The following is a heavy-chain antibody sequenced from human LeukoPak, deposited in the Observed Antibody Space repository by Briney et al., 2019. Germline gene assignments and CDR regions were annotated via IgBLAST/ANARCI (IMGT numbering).Heavy chain of an antibody. V-gene: IGHV3-7*03. Sequence: PGGSLRLSCAASGFTFSNYWMSWVRQAPGKGLEWVANIKQDGSEKHYVDSVKGRFTISRDNAKNSLYLQMNSLRAEDTAVYYCARDALDKDFDYWGQGTLVTVSS. CDR3: ARDALDKDFDY. J-gene: IGHJ4*02. CDR1: GFTFSNYW. CDR2: IKQDGSEK. D-gene: IGHD1-1*01.